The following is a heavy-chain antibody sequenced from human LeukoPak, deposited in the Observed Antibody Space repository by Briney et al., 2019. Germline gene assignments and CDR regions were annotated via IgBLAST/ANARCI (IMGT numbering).Heavy chain of an antibody. J-gene: IGHJ4*02. V-gene: IGHV4-38-2*02. CDR3: ARANYYDSSGPYFDY. CDR1: GYSISNGYY. Sequence: SETLSLTCTVSGYSISNGYYWGWIRQPPGKGLEWIGSIYHSGSTYYNPSLKSRVTIPVVTSKNQFSLKLSSVTAADTAVYYCARANYYDSSGPYFDYWGQGTLVTVSS. D-gene: IGHD3-22*01. CDR2: IYHSGST.